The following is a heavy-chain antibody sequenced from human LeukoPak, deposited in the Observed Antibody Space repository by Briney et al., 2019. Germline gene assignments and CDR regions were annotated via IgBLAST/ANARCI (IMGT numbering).Heavy chain of an antibody. CDR3: AKGGAYGSGSYCDY. CDR1: GFTFSGHG. CDR2: ISGGGSDT. D-gene: IGHD3-10*01. V-gene: IGHV3-23*02. J-gene: IGHJ4*02. Sequence: PGGSLRLSCAVSGFTFSGHGMHWVRQVPGKGLEWVASISGGGSDTYNEDAVKGRFTISRDNYESTLSLQMNSLRAEDTAVYYCAKGGAYGSGSYCDYWGQGTLVTVSS.